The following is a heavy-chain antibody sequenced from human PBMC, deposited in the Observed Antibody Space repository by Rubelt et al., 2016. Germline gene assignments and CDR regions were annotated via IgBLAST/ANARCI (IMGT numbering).Heavy chain of an antibody. CDR1: GGSFSGYY. Sequence: QVQLQQWGAGLLKPSETLSLTCAVYGGSFSGYYWSWIRQPPGKGLGWIGEINHSGSTNDNPSLKSRVTISVDTSKNQFSLKLSSVTAADTAVYYCARGKEGLGVTMMDYWGQGTLVTVSS. CDR2: INHSGST. J-gene: IGHJ4*02. CDR3: ARGKEGLGVTMMDY. D-gene: IGHD3-22*01. V-gene: IGHV4-34*01.